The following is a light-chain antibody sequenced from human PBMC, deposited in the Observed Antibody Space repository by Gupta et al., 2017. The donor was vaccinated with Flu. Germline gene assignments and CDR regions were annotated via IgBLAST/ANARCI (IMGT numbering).Light chain of an antibody. CDR3: QQADSCPLT. J-gene: IGKJ5*01. CDR2: AAS. Sequence: DIQLTQSPPSVSASVGDRVTITCRASQGIGSCLTWYQQKPGNAPKLLIYAASSLHSGVPSRFSGSGFGTDFTLTISSVQPEDFGTYYCQQADSCPLTFGRGTLVEIK. V-gene: IGKV1D-12*01. CDR1: QGIGSC.